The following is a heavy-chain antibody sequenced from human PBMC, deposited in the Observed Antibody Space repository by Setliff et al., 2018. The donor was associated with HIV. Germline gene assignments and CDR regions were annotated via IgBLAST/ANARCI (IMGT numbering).Heavy chain of an antibody. CDR1: RDSIRSGTYY. J-gene: IGHJ4*02. CDR2: IYYSGSA. D-gene: IGHD6-19*01. V-gene: IGHV4-39*07. CDR3: ARGGTVSADFDS. Sequence: SETLSLTCTVSRDSIRSGTYYWGWIRQPPGKGLEWIGSIYYSGSAYYNPSFKIRVTLSVDTSENQFSLRLSSVTAADTAVYICARGGTVSADFDSWGQGTLVTVSS.